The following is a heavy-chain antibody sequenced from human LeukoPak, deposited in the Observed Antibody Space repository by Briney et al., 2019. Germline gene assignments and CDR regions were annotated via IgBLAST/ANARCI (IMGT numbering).Heavy chain of an antibody. D-gene: IGHD5-24*01. J-gene: IGHJ4*02. CDR1: GYTFTSYG. V-gene: IGHV1-18*01. Sequence: ASVKVSCKASGYTFTSYGISWVRQAPGQGLEWMGWVSAYNGNTNYAQKLQGRVTMTTDTSTSTAYMELSSLRSEDTAVYYCARVSVEMATIGSFDYWGQGTLVTVSS. CDR3: ARVSVEMATIGSFDY. CDR2: VSAYNGNT.